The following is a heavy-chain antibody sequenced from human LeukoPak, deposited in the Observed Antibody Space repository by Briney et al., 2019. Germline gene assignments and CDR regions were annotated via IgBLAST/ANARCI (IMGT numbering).Heavy chain of an antibody. CDR3: ARRQWTAFDF. Sequence: PGGSLRLSCAASGFTFNTYWISWVRQAPGKGLQWVANIKPDRKERYYVDYVKGRFTISRDNARSSLYLQMNSLRVEDTAIYYCARRQWTAFDFWGQGTMVTVSS. CDR1: GFTFNTYW. J-gene: IGHJ3*01. V-gene: IGHV3-7*01. CDR2: IKPDRKER. D-gene: IGHD6-19*01.